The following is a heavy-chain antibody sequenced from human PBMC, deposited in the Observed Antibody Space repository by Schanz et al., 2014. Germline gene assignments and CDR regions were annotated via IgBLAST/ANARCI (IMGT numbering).Heavy chain of an antibody. CDR1: GFTFSIYA. J-gene: IGHJ4*02. D-gene: IGHD3-10*01. CDR3: ARIGGSVFDY. V-gene: IGHV3-48*04. CDR2: ISGSSRTI. Sequence: EVQLVESGGGLVQPGGSLRLSCSASGFTFSIYAMHWVRQAPGKGLEWVSYISGSSRTIYYADSMKGRFTISRDNAKNSLDLQMNSLRAEDAAVYYCARIGGSVFDYWAQGTLVTVAS.